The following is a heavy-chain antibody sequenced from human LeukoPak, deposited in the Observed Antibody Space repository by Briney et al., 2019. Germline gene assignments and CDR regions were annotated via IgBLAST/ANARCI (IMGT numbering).Heavy chain of an antibody. CDR3: ARDTRSGYSDY. CDR2: IYYSGST. V-gene: IGHV4-59*01. D-gene: IGHD3-3*01. J-gene: IGHJ4*02. CDR1: GASFSSYY. Sequence: SETLSLTCTVSGASFSSYYWSWIRQPPGKRLERIRYIYYSGSTDYNPSLKSRVTISVDTSKNRFSLKLSSVTAADTAVYYCARDTRSGYSDYWGQGTLVTVSS.